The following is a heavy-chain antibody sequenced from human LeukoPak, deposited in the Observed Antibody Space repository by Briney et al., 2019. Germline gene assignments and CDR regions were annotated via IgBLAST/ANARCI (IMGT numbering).Heavy chain of an antibody. CDR2: IKSKTDGGTT. D-gene: IGHD3-9*01. Sequence: PGGSLRLSCAASGFTFSNAWMSWVRQAPGKGLEWVGRIKSKTDGGTTDYAAPVKGRFTISRDDSKNTLYLQMNSLKTEDTAVYYCTTDETLDWLSWFDPWGQGTLVTVSS. CDR1: GFTFSNAW. J-gene: IGHJ5*02. CDR3: TTDETLDWLSWFDP. V-gene: IGHV3-15*01.